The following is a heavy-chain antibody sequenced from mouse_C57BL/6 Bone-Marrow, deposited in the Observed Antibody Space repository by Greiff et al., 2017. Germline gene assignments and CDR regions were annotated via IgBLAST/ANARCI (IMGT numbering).Heavy chain of an antibody. J-gene: IGHJ1*03. CDR3: ARSTMVTTWYFDV. CDR2: ISDGGSYT. Sequence: VQLKESGGGLVKPGGSLKLSCAASGFTFSSYAMSWVRQTPEKRLEWVATISDGGSYTYYPDNVKGRFTISRDNAKNNLYLQMSHLKSEDTAMYYCARSTMVTTWYFDVWGTGTTVTVSS. V-gene: IGHV5-4*01. D-gene: IGHD2-2*01. CDR1: GFTFSSYA.